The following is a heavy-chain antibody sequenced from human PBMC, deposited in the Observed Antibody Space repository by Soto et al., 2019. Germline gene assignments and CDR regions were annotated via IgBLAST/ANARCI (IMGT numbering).Heavy chain of an antibody. CDR2: ISYDGSNK. CDR3: AKSLLVVVPVAIDY. CDR1: GFTFSSYG. J-gene: IGHJ4*02. Sequence: GGSLRLSCAASGFTFSSYGMHWVRQAPGKGLEWVAVISYDGSNKYYADSVKGRFTISRDNSKNTLYLQMNSLRAEDTAVYYCAKSLLVVVPVAIDYWGQGTLVTVSS. V-gene: IGHV3-30*18. D-gene: IGHD2-2*02.